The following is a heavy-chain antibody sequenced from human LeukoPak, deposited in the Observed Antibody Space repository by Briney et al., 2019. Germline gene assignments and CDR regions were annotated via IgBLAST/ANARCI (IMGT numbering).Heavy chain of an antibody. V-gene: IGHV4-61*08. CDR1: GGSISSGGYY. CDR3: ARGVAPEYGMDV. D-gene: IGHD5-12*01. CDR2: IYYSGST. J-gene: IGHJ6*02. Sequence: PSETLSLTCTVSGGSISSGGYYWSWIRQHPGKGLEWIGYIYYSGSTNYNPSLKSRVTISVDTSKNQFSLKLSSVTAADTAVYYCARGVAPEYGMDVWGQGTTVTVSS.